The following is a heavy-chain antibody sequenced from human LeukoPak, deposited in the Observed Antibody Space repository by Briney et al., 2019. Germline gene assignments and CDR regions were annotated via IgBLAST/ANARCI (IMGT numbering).Heavy chain of an antibody. Sequence: GGSLRLSCAASGFTFSSYWMSWVRQAPGKGLEWVANIKQDGSEKYYVDSVKGRFTISRDNAKNSLYLQMNSLRAEDTAVYYCARDQHSSSWSSDYWGQGTLVTVSS. J-gene: IGHJ4*02. V-gene: IGHV3-7*03. CDR3: ARDQHSSSWSSDY. D-gene: IGHD6-13*01. CDR1: GFTFSSYW. CDR2: IKQDGSEK.